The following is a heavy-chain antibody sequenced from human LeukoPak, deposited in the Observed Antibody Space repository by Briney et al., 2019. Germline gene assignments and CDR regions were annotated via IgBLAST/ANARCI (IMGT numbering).Heavy chain of an antibody. J-gene: IGHJ4*02. D-gene: IGHD7-27*01. V-gene: IGHV1-18*01. CDR2: ISAYNGNT. CDR3: ARDSKTGGFDY. CDR1: GYTFTSYG. Sequence: ASVKVSCKASGYTFTSYGIGWVRQAPGQGLEWMGWISAYNGNTNYAQKLQGRVTMTTDTSASTAYMELRSLRSDDTAVYYCARDSKTGGFDYWGQGTLVTVSS.